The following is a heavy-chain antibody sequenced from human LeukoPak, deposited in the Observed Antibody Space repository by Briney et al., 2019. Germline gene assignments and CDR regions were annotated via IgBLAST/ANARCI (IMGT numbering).Heavy chain of an antibody. Sequence: GGSLRLSCAPSGFVFSTYAMGWVRQAPGKGLEWVSAISSSGDNTYYADSVKGQFTISRDNSKNTLDLQMHSLRTEDTAMYHCAKVKALDAVASYFDYWGQGTLVTVSS. V-gene: IGHV3-23*01. D-gene: IGHD1-1*01. CDR1: GFVFSTYA. CDR3: AKVKALDAVASYFDY. J-gene: IGHJ4*02. CDR2: ISSSGDNT.